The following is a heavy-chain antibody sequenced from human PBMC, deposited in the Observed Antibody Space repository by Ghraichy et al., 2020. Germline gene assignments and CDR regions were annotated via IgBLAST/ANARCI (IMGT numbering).Heavy chain of an antibody. CDR2: ISGSGGST. D-gene: IGHD1-26*01. J-gene: IGHJ3*02. CDR1: GFTFSSYA. CDR3: AKDPSGVGAFDI. V-gene: IGHV3-23*01. Sequence: LSLTCAASGFTFSSYAISWVRQAPGKGLEWVSVISGSGGSTYYADSVKGRFTISRDNSKNTLYLQMNSLRAEDTAVYYCAKDPSGVGAFDIWGQGTMVSVSS.